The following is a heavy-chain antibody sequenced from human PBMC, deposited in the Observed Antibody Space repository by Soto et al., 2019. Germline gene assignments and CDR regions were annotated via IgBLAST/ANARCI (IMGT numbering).Heavy chain of an antibody. J-gene: IGHJ4*02. CDR1: GYTFTSYY. D-gene: IGHD2-21*02. CDR2: INPSGGST. Sequence: QVQLVQSGAEVKKPGASVKVSCKASGYTFTSYYMHWVRQAPGQGLEWMGIINPSGGSTSYAQKFPGRVTMTRDTSTSTVYMELSSLRSEDTAVYYCARAAYCGGDCYDFDYWGQGTLVTVSS. V-gene: IGHV1-46*01. CDR3: ARAAYCGGDCYDFDY.